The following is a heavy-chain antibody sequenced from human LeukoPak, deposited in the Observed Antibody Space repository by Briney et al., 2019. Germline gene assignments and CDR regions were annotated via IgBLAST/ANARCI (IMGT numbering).Heavy chain of an antibody. CDR1: GGSISSGGYS. CDR3: AREVAVAGRRGFDP. CDR2: IYHSGST. D-gene: IGHD6-19*01. J-gene: IGHJ5*02. Sequence: SETLSLTCAVSGGSISSGGYSWSWIRQPPGKGLEWIGYIYHSGSTYYNPSLKSRVTISVDRSKNQFSLKLSSVTAADTAAYYRAREVAVAGRRGFDPWGQGTLVTVSS. V-gene: IGHV4-30-2*01.